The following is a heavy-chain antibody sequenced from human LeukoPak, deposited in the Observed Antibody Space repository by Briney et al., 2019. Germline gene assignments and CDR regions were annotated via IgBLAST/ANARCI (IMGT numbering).Heavy chain of an antibody. CDR3: TQVPIVVAGTGGDY. CDR1: GFTFSSYA. V-gene: IGHV3-23*01. J-gene: IGHJ4*02. CDR2: ISGSGGST. Sequence: GGSLRLSCAASGFTFSSYAMSWVRQAPGKGLEWVSAISGSGGSTYYADSVKGRFTISRDNSKNTLYLQMNSLRAEDTAVYYCTQVPIVVAGTGGDYWGQGTLVTVSS. D-gene: IGHD6-19*01.